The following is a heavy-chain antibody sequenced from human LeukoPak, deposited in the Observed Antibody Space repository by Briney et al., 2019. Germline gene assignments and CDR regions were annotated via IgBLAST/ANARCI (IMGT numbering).Heavy chain of an antibody. CDR2: INSDGSST. V-gene: IGHV3-74*01. J-gene: IGHJ4*02. D-gene: IGHD4-23*01. Sequence: GGSLRLSCAASGFTFNSFWMHWVRQAPGKGLVWVSHINSDGSSTSYADSVKGRFTISRDNAKNTLYLQMNSLRAEDTAVYYCARGPNSHDYWGQGTLVTVSS. CDR3: ARGPNSHDY. CDR1: GFTFNSFW.